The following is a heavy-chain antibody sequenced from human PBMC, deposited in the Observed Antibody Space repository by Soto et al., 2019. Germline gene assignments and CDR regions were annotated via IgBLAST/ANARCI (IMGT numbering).Heavy chain of an antibody. Sequence: ASVKVSCKASGYTLTGYYMDWARKATGQGLEWMGWINPNSGGTNYAQKFQGWVTMTRDTSISTAYMELSRLRSDDTAVYYCARSGVSGWYDWFDPWGQGTLVTVAS. V-gene: IGHV1-2*04. D-gene: IGHD6-19*01. CDR2: INPNSGGT. J-gene: IGHJ5*02. CDR3: ARSGVSGWYDWFDP. CDR1: GYTLTGYY.